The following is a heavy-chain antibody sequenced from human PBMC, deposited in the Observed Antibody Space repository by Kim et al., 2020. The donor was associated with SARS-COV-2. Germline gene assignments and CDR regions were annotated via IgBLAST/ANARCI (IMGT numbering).Heavy chain of an antibody. V-gene: IGHV3-30*04. CDR2: ISYDGSNK. J-gene: IGHJ6*02. Sequence: GGSLRLSCAASGFTFSSNAMHWVRQAPGKGLEWVSVISYDGSNKYYADSVKGRFTISRDNSKNTLYLQMNSLRAEDTAVYYCAREGGLGDDYHYYDYYGIDVWGQGTTVTVSS. D-gene: IGHD4-17*01. CDR1: GFTFSSNA. CDR3: AREGGLGDDYHYYDYYGIDV.